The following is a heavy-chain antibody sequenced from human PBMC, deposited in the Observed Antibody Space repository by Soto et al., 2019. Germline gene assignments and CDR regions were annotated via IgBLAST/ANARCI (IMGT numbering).Heavy chain of an antibody. CDR1: GFTFGSYW. CDR2: IKQDGSEK. Sequence: PGGSLRLSCAASGFTFGSYWVSWVRQAPGKGLEWVANIKQDGSEKYYVDSVKGRFTISRDNAKSISTAYLQWSSLKASDTAMYYCARPIAVAGPYYFDYWGQGTLVTVSS. D-gene: IGHD6-19*01. CDR3: ARPIAVAGPYYFDY. J-gene: IGHJ4*02. V-gene: IGHV3-7*03.